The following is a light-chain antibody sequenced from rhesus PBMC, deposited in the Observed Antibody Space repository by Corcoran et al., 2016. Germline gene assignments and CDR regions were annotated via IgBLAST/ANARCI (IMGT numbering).Light chain of an antibody. CDR1: QSVSSY. Sequence: QVILTQSPATLSLSPGERATLSCRASQSVSSYLAWYQQKPGQAPRLLSSGASSRATGIPERVSGSGAGTDFTLTLSRLEPEAVGVYHCYQHSSGWTFGQGTKVEIK. CDR2: GAS. J-gene: IGKJ1*01. V-gene: IGKV3-10*01. CDR3: YQHSSGWT.